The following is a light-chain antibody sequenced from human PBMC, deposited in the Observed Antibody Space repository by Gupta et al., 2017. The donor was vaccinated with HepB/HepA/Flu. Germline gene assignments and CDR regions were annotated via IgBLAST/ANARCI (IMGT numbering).Light chain of an antibody. V-gene: IGKV3-20*01. CDR1: QSVSSSY. J-gene: IGKJ2*01. Sequence: ELVLTQYSGTLSSSPGERAILSCRASQSVSSSYLAWYQQKPGQAPRLLIYGASSRATGIPDRFSGSGSGTDFTLTISRLEPEDFAVYYCQQYGSSPQTFGQGTKLEIK. CDR3: QQYGSSPQT. CDR2: GAS.